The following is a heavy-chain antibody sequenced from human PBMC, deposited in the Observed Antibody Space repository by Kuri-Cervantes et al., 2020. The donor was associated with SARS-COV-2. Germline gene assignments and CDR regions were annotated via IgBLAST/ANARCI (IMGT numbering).Heavy chain of an antibody. CDR1: GFTFSSYA. CDR3: AKSGSSSSSYVSRLDV. V-gene: IGHV3-30-3*02. Sequence: GESLKISCTASGFTFSSYAMHWVRQAPGKGLEWVAVISYDGSNKYYADSVKGRFTISRDNSKNTLYLQMNSLRAEDTAVYYCAKSGSSSSSYVSRLDVWGKGTTVTVSS. D-gene: IGHD3-16*01. J-gene: IGHJ6*04. CDR2: ISYDGSNK.